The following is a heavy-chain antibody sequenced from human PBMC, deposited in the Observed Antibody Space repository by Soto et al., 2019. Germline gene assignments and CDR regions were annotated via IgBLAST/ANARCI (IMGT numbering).Heavy chain of an antibody. CDR2: INPNSGGT. Sequence: GASVKVSCKASGYTFTGYYMHWVRQAPGQGLEWMGWINPNSGGTNYAQKFQGWVTMTRDTSISTAYMELSSLRSEDTAVYYCARENIVATISRAYYFDYWGQGTLVTVSS. D-gene: IGHD5-12*01. CDR1: GYTFTGYY. V-gene: IGHV1-2*04. CDR3: ARENIVATISRAYYFDY. J-gene: IGHJ4*02.